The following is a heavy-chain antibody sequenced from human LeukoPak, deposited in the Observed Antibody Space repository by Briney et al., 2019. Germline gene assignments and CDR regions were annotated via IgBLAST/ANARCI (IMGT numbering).Heavy chain of an antibody. CDR2: IYYSGST. CDR1: GGSISSGDYY. V-gene: IGHV4-30-4*08. Sequence: SSQTLSLTCTVSGGSISSGDYYWSWIRQPPGKGLEWIGYIYYSGSTYYNPSLKSRVTISVDTSKNQFSLKLSSVTAADTAVYYCARRAKLGSSDVVAFDIWGQGTMVTVSS. J-gene: IGHJ3*02. D-gene: IGHD7-27*01. CDR3: ARRAKLGSSDVVAFDI.